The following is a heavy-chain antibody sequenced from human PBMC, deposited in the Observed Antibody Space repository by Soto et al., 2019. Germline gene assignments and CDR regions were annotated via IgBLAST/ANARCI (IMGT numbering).Heavy chain of an antibody. CDR1: GYTFTRYT. J-gene: IGHJ5*02. Sequence: ASVKVSCKASGYTFTRYTMNWVRQAPGQRLEWMGWINPDNGNTKSSQKFQDRVIITRDTSASTAYMDLSSLRSEDTAVYYCARDGGDSSSWYSLNWFDPWGQGTLVTVSS. V-gene: IGHV1-3*01. CDR3: ARDGGDSSSWYSLNWFDP. D-gene: IGHD6-13*01. CDR2: INPDNGNT.